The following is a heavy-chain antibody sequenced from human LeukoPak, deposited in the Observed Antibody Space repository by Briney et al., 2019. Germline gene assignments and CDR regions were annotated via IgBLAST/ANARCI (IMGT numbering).Heavy chain of an antibody. CDR3: TSGSRTDFDY. V-gene: IGHV3-73*01. CDR1: GFTFSSYW. D-gene: IGHD1-26*01. CDR2: IRSKANSYAT. J-gene: IGHJ4*02. Sequence: GGSLRLSCAASGFTFSSYWMSWVRQASGKGLEWVGRIRSKANSYATTYAASLKGRFTISRDDSKNTAYLQMNSLKTEDTAVYYCTSGSRTDFDYWGQGTLVTVSS.